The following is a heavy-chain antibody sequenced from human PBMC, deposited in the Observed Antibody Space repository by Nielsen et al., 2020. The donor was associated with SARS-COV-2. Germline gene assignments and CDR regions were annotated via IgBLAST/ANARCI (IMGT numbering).Heavy chain of an antibody. CDR1: GFTFSSYS. J-gene: IGHJ3*02. CDR2: ISSSSSYI. V-gene: IGHV3-21*01. CDR3: ARESVTGTDAFDI. D-gene: IGHD6-19*01. Sequence: GGSLRLSCAASGFTFSSYSMNWVRQAPGKGLEWVSFISSSSSYIYYADSVKGRFTISRDNAENSLSLQMNSLRAEDTAVYYCARESVTGTDAFDIWGQGTVVTVSS.